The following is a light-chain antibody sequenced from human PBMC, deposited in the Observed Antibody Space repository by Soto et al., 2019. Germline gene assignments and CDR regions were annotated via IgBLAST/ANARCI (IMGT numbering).Light chain of an antibody. V-gene: IGKV3-11*01. CDR2: DAS. J-gene: IGKJ1*01. CDR1: QSVSTS. Sequence: ILLTQSPVTLALSPGERAVLSCRASQSVSTSLAWYQHKPGQAPRLFIYDASKRAPGIPARFSGSGSGTDFALTISSLEPEDFGVYYCQVRDVWPSFGQGT. CDR3: QVRDVWPS.